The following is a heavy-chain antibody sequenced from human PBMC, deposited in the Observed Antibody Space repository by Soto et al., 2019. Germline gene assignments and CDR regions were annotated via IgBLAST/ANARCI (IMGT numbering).Heavy chain of an antibody. Sequence: GGSLRLSCAASGFTFSSYAMHWFRQAPGKGLEWVAVISYDGSNKYYADSVKGRFTISRDNSKNTLYLQMNSLRAEDTAVYYCARDCFPSYCSGGSCYFGINYWGQGTLVTVSS. CDR3: ARDCFPSYCSGGSCYFGINY. CDR2: ISYDGSNK. D-gene: IGHD2-15*01. CDR1: GFTFSSYA. V-gene: IGHV3-30-3*01. J-gene: IGHJ4*02.